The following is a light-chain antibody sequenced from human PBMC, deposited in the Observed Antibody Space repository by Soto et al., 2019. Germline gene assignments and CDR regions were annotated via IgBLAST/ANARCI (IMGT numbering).Light chain of an antibody. Sequence: QSALTQPPSASGSPGQSVTISCTGTSSDVGGYNYVSWYQQHPGKAPQHMIYEVSKRPSGVPDRFSGSKSGNTASLTVSGLQAEGEADYYFSSYAGSNNLVFGGGTTLTVL. CDR3: SSYAGSNNLV. CDR1: SSDVGGYNY. V-gene: IGLV2-8*01. CDR2: EVS. J-gene: IGLJ2*01.